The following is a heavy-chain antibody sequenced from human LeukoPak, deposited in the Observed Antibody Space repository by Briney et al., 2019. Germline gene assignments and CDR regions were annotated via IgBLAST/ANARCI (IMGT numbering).Heavy chain of an antibody. CDR1: GGSIGSYY. CDR2: IYYSGST. J-gene: IGHJ6*02. CDR3: ARDPYDTYYYGMDV. D-gene: IGHD3-9*01. Sequence: SETLSLTCTVSGGSIGSYYWSWIRQPPGKGLEWIGYIYYSGSTNYNPSLKSRVTISVDTSKNQFSLKLSSVTAADTAVYYCARDPYDTYYYGMDVWGQGTTVTVSS. V-gene: IGHV4-59*01.